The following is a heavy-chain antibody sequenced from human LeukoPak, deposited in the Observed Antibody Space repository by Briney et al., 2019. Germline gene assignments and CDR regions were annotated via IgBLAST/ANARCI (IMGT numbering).Heavy chain of an antibody. CDR1: GGSISSGGYY. CDR2: IYHSGST. CDR3: ARLDDSSNFAIDF. V-gene: IGHV4-30-2*01. J-gene: IGHJ4*02. Sequence: SQTLSLTCTVSGGSISSGGYYWSWIRQPPGKGLEWIGYIYHSGSTYYNPSLKSRVTISVDRSKNQFSLKLSSVTAADTAVYYCARLDDSSNFAIDFWGQGTLVTVSS. D-gene: IGHD4-11*01.